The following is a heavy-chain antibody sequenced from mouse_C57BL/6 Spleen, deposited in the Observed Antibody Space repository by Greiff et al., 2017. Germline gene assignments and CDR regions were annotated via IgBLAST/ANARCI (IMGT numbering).Heavy chain of an antibody. J-gene: IGHJ2*01. CDR3: ARWGSSGYH. CDR2: IDPSDSYT. Sequence: QVQLQQPGAELVMPGASVKLSCKASGYTFTSYWMHWVKQRPGQGLEWIGEIDPSDSYTNYNQKFKGKATLTVDTSSSTAYMQLSSLTSEDSAVYYCARWGSSGYHWGQGTTLTVSS. D-gene: IGHD3-2*02. CDR1: GYTFTSYW. V-gene: IGHV1-50*01.